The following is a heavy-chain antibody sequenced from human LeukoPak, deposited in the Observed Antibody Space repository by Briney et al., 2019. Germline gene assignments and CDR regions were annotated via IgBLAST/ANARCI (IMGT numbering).Heavy chain of an antibody. CDR1: GFTFSSYD. D-gene: IGHD6-13*01. CDR2: IGTAGDT. V-gene: IGHV3-13*04. CDR3: ARSRIAAAGGGMIYYYYGMDV. Sequence: GGSLILSCAASGFTFSSYDMHWVRQATGKGLEWVSAIGTAGDTYYPGSVKGRFTISRENAKNSLYLQMNSLRAGDTAVYYCARSRIAAAGGGMIYYYYGMDVWGQGTTVTVSS. J-gene: IGHJ6*02.